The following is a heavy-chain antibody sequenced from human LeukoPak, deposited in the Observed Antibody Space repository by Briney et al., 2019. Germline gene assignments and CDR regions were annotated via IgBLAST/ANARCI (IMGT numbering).Heavy chain of an antibody. J-gene: IGHJ5*02. CDR2: INHSGST. CDR3: ATTYGDYPYNWFDP. D-gene: IGHD4-17*01. V-gene: IGHV4-34*01. CDR1: GGSFSGYY. Sequence: SETLSLTCAVYGGSFSGYYWSWIRQPPGKGLEWIREINHSGSTNYNPSLKSRVTISVDTSKNQFSLKLSSVTAADTAVYYCATTYGDYPYNWFDPWGQGTLVTVSS.